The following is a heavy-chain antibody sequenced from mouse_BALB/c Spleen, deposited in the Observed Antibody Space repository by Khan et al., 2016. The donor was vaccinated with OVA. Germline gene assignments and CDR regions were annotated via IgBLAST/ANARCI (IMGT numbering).Heavy chain of an antibody. CDR3: VRDGAYHRNDGWFAY. D-gene: IGHD2-14*01. Sequence: QVQLKQSGAELARPGASVKMSCKASGYTFTSYTIHWIKLRPGQGLEWIGYINPSNGYTNYNQKFKDKATLTADKSSTTAYMELSSLTSDESALYMCVRDGAYHRNDGWFAYWGQGTLVTVSA. CDR2: INPSNGYT. CDR1: GYTFTSYT. J-gene: IGHJ3*01. V-gene: IGHV1-4*01.